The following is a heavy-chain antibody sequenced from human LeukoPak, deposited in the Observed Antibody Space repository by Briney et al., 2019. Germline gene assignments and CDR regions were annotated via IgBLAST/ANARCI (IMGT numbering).Heavy chain of an antibody. D-gene: IGHD3-22*01. CDR3: ARAYYDSGGYYYDY. CDR2: ISRSGDST. Sequence: RGSLRLSCAASGFTFSSYPMHWVRQAPGKGLEYVSAISRSGDSTYYANSVKGRFTISRDNSKNTLYLQMGSLRAEDMAVYYCARAYYDSGGYYYDYWGQGTLVTVSS. J-gene: IGHJ4*02. CDR1: GFTFSSYP. V-gene: IGHV3-64*01.